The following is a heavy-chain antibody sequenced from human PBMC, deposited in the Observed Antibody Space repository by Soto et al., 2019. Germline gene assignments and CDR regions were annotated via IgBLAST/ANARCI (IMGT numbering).Heavy chain of an antibody. CDR3: AIRLRGYSYGYTGGMDV. J-gene: IGHJ6*02. CDR2: IDPSDSYT. CDR1: GYSFTSYW. Sequence: PGESLKISCKGPGYSFTSYWISWVRQMPGKGLEWMGRIDPSDSYTNYSPSFQGHVTISADKSISTAYLQWSSLKASDTAMYYCAIRLRGYSYGYTGGMDVWGQGTTVTVSS. V-gene: IGHV5-10-1*01. D-gene: IGHD5-18*01.